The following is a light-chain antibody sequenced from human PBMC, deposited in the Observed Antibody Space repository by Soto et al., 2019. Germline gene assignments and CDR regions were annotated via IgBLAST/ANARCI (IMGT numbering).Light chain of an antibody. Sequence: IVLTQSPGTLSLSHGERATLSCRASHSFSSNQLAWYQQKPGQAPRLLIYGASNRATGIPDRFSGSGSGSDFSLTISRLEPEDFAIYYCQQYVRSPLTFGGGTKVDIK. V-gene: IGKV3-20*01. J-gene: IGKJ4*01. CDR3: QQYVRSPLT. CDR1: HSFSSNQ. CDR2: GAS.